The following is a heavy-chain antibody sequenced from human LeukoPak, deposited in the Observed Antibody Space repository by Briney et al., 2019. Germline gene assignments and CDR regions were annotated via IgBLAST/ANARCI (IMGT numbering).Heavy chain of an antibody. Sequence: SETLSLTCTVSGGSISSYYWSWMRQPPGKGLEWIGYIYYSGNTNYNPSLKSRVTISIDTSKNQFSLKLSSVTAADTAVYYCARTRGYSYGRFPGFDYWGQGTLVTVSS. CDR1: GGSISSYY. J-gene: IGHJ4*02. CDR2: IYYSGNT. V-gene: IGHV4-59*01. D-gene: IGHD5-18*01. CDR3: ARTRGYSYGRFPGFDY.